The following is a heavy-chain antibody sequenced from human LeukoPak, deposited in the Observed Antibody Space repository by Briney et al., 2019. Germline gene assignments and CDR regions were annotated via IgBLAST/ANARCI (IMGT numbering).Heavy chain of an antibody. V-gene: IGHV3-48*02. CDR2: ISSSSSLI. J-gene: IGHJ2*01. CDR3: ARDTGWYFDL. D-gene: IGHD5-18*01. Sequence: GGSLRLSCAASGFTFSNYGMNWVRQAPGKGLEWISYISSSSSLIYYADSVKGRFTISRDNAKNSLYLQMNSLRDEDTAVYYCARDTGWYFDLWGRGTLVTVSS. CDR1: GFTFSNYG.